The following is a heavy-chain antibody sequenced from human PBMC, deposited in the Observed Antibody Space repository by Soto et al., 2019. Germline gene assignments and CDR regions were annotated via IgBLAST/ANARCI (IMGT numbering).Heavy chain of an antibody. J-gene: IGHJ6*02. CDR3: TGQLLRYYYCGMDV. D-gene: IGHD2-2*01. CDR1: GFTFSSYA. Sequence: GGSLRLSCAASGFTFSSYAMSWVRQAPGKGLEWVSAISGSGGNTYYADSVKGRFTISRDNSKNTLYLQMNSLRAEDTAVYYATGQLLRYYYCGMDVWGQGTTVTVSS. V-gene: IGHV3-23*01. CDR2: ISGSGGNT.